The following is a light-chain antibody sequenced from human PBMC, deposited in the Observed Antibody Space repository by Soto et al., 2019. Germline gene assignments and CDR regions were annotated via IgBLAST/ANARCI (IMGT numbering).Light chain of an antibody. Sequence: GDRVTITCRASPNVNQWVAWYQQKPGKAPKFLIYDASVLESGVPSRFSGSGSGTEFTLTISSLQPDDFATYYCQRYNSNSRTFGQGTKVEMK. CDR3: QRYNSNSRT. J-gene: IGKJ1*01. V-gene: IGKV1-5*01. CDR1: PNVNQW. CDR2: DAS.